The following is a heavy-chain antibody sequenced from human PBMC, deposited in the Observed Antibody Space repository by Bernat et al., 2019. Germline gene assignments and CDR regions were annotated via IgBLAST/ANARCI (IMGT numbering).Heavy chain of an antibody. CDR3: ARDYYDILTGYPKYNWFDP. J-gene: IGHJ5*02. D-gene: IGHD3-9*01. CDR2: INAGNGNT. V-gene: IGHV1-3*01. CDR1: GYTFTSYA. Sequence: QVQLVQSGAEVKKPGASVKVSCKASGYTFTSYAMHWVRQAPGQSLEWMGWINAGNGNTKCSQKFQGRVTITRDTSASTAYMELSSLRSEDTAVYYCARDYYDILTGYPKYNWFDPWGQGTLVTVSS.